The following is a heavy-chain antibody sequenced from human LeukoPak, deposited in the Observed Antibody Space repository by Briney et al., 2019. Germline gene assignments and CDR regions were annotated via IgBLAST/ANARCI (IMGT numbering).Heavy chain of an antibody. D-gene: IGHD6-6*01. CDR1: AYTFTCYY. Sequence: GASVNVSFTSSAYTFTCYYMHWVRQAPGQGLEWMGWINPNSGGTNYAQKFQGRVTMTRDTSISTAYMELSRLRSDDTAVYYCAGTSGYYYYYYMDVWGKGTTVTVSS. J-gene: IGHJ6*03. CDR2: INPNSGGT. V-gene: IGHV1-2*02. CDR3: AGTSGYYYYYYMDV.